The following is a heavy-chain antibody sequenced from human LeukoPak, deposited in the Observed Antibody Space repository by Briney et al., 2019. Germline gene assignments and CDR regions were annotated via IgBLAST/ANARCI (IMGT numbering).Heavy chain of an antibody. J-gene: IGHJ5*02. CDR1: GGSISSGGYY. CDR3: ARIDFWSGYHHNWFDP. Sequence: SETLSLTCTVSGGSISSGGYYWSWIRQHPGKGLEWIGYIYYSGSTNYNPSLKSRVTISVDTSKNQFSLKLSSVTAADTAVYYCARIDFWSGYHHNWFDPWGQGTLVTVSS. V-gene: IGHV4-61*08. D-gene: IGHD3-3*01. CDR2: IYYSGST.